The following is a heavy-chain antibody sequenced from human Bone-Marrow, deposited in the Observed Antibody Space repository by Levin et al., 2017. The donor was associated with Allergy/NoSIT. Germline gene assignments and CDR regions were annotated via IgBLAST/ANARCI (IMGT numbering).Heavy chain of an antibody. CDR1: GYSFSTYW. Sequence: GGSLRLSCKGSGYSFSTYWIGWVRQIPGKGLEWMGIIYPGDSNARYSPSFQGQVTISVDKSVSTAYLQWSSLKASDTAMYYCARPIYINPWRAEYFHYWGQGTLVTVSS. D-gene: IGHD2-2*02. CDR2: IYPGDSNA. CDR3: ARPIYINPWRAEYFHY. V-gene: IGHV5-51*01. J-gene: IGHJ1*01.